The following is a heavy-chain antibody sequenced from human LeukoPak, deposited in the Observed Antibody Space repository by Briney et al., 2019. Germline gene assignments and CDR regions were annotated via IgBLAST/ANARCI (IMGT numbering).Heavy chain of an antibody. V-gene: IGHV3-30-3*01. CDR2: ISYDGSNK. CDR3: ARAMGYSSSWNDY. D-gene: IGHD6-13*01. CDR1: GFTFSSYA. J-gene: IGHJ4*02. Sequence: GGSLRLSCAASGFTFSSYAMHWVRQAPGKGLEWVAVISYDGSNKYYADSVKGRFTISRDNSKNTLYLQMNSLRAEDTAVYYCARAMGYSSSWNDYWGQGTLVTVSS.